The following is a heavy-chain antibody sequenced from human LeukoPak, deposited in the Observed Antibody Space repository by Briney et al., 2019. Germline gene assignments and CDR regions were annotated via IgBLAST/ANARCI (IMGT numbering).Heavy chain of an antibody. D-gene: IGHD3-22*01. Sequence: PGGSLRLSCAASGFTFSSYGMNWVRQAPGKGLEWVSGISGSGGTTYYADSVKGRITISRDNSKNSLSLQVSSLRAEDTAVYYCAKTNGYYSDWGQGTLVTVSS. V-gene: IGHV3-23*01. CDR3: AKTNGYYSD. CDR2: ISGSGGTT. CDR1: GFTFSSYG. J-gene: IGHJ4*02.